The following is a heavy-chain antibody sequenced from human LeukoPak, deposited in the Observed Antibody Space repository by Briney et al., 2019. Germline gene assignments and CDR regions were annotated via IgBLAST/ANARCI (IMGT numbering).Heavy chain of an antibody. CDR2: INWNGGST. CDR3: AKAGDSSGYYDFDY. CDR1: GFTFDDYG. V-gene: IGHV3-20*04. J-gene: IGHJ4*02. Sequence: GGSLRLSCAASGFTFDDYGMSWVRQAPGKGLEWVSAINWNGGSTGYADSVKGRFTVSRDNSKNSLYLQMNSLRTEDTALYYCAKAGDSSGYYDFDYWGQGTLVTVSS. D-gene: IGHD3-22*01.